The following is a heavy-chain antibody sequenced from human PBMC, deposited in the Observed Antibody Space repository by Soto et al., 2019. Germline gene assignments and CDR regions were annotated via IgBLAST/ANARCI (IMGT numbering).Heavy chain of an antibody. V-gene: IGHV1-18*01. D-gene: IGHD2-2*01. J-gene: IGHJ6*02. CDR1: GYTFTSYG. Sequence: QVQLVQPGAEVKKPGASVKVSCKASGYTFTSYGISWVRQAPGQGLEWMGWISAYNGNTNYAQKLQGRVTMTTDTSTSTAYMELRSLRSDDTAVYYCARDLRQPEVSVPYGMDVWGQGTTVTVSS. CDR3: ARDLRQPEVSVPYGMDV. CDR2: ISAYNGNT.